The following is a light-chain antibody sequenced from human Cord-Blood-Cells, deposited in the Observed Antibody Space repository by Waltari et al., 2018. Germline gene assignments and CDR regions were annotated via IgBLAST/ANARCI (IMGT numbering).Light chain of an antibody. CDR1: SSTIGRNY. Sequence: QSVLTQPPSASGTPGQRVTISCSGSSSTIGRNYVYLYQQLPGTAPKLLIYRNNQRPSGVPDRFSGSKSGTSASLAISGLRSEDEADYYCAAWDDSLSGWVFGGGTKLTVL. J-gene: IGLJ3*02. V-gene: IGLV1-47*01. CDR2: RNN. CDR3: AAWDDSLSGWV.